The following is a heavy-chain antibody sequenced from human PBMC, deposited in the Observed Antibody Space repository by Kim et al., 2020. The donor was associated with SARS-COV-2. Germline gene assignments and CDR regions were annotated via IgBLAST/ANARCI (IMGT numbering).Heavy chain of an antibody. V-gene: IGHV3-30*01. Sequence: DSVKGRFTISRDNSKNTLYLQMNSLRAEDTAVYYCARDLQSNYYYGMDVWGQGTTVTVSS. CDR3: ARDLQSNYYYGMDV. J-gene: IGHJ6*02.